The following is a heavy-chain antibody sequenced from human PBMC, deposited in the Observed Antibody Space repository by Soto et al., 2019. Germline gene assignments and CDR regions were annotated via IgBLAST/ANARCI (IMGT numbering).Heavy chain of an antibody. V-gene: IGHV5-51*01. Sequence: GESLKISCKASGYSFTSYWIGWVRQMPGKGLEWMGIIYPGDSDTIYSPSFQGQVTISADKSISTAYLQWNSLKASDTAMYYCARPPYSASYYYGMDVWGQGTTVTVSS. J-gene: IGHJ6*02. D-gene: IGHD1-26*01. CDR3: ARPPYSASYYYGMDV. CDR1: GYSFTSYW. CDR2: IYPGDSDT.